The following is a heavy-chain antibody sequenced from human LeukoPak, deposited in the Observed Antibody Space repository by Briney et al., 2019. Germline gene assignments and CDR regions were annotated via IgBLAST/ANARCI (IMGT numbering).Heavy chain of an antibody. CDR3: AKGITMIVVVITLYFDL. CDR2: ISGDGGST. V-gene: IGHV3-43*02. Sequence: PGGSLRLSCAASGFTFDDYAMHWVRQAPGKGLEWVSLISGDGGSTYYADSVKGRFTISRDNSKNTLYLQMNSLRAEDTAVYYCAKGITMIVVVITLYFDLWGRGTLVTVSS. D-gene: IGHD3-22*01. CDR1: GFTFDDYA. J-gene: IGHJ2*01.